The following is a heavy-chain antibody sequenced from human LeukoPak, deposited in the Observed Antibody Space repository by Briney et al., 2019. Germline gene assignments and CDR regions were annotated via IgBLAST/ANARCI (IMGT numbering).Heavy chain of an antibody. Sequence: SETLSLTCTVSGGPMSDSYWYWIRHSAATGMEWIGRIHAIGSTNYNPSLKSRVIISLDTSKNQFSLSLSAVTAADTAVYYCARQRQPLRYYGMDVWGQGTTVTVSS. CDR3: ARQRQPLRYYGMDV. J-gene: IGHJ6*02. CDR2: IHAIGST. CDR1: GGPMSDSY. D-gene: IGHD6-25*01. V-gene: IGHV4-4*07.